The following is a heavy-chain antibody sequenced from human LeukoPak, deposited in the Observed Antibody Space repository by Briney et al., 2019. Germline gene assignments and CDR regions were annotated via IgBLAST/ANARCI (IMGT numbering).Heavy chain of an antibody. D-gene: IGHD1-14*01. CDR3: TRDLDLYNDAFDV. CDR1: GFTFTRYR. J-gene: IGHJ3*01. CDR2: IRSSSNEI. V-gene: IGHV3-21*01. Sequence: GGSLRLSCTASGFTFTRYRMNWVRQAPGKGLEWLSSIRSSSNEIYYADSVKGRFTISRDNAKNSVYLQINSLRAEDTAVYYCTRDLDLYNDAFDVWGQGTGFVVSS.